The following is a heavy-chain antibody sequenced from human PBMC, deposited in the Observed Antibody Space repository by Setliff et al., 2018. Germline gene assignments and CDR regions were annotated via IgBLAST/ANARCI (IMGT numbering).Heavy chain of an antibody. Sequence: TLSLTSTASGDSISSRRNYWVWFRQPAGKELECIGQIYTSWSTNYNPSLKRRVTISLDTSKNQFSLSLTSVTAEDTAVYYCARMSGFQYIDVWDKGTTVTVSS. CDR3: ARMSGFQYIDV. D-gene: IGHD3-3*01. J-gene: IGHJ6*03. CDR1: GDSISSRRNY. V-gene: IGHV4-61*09. CDR2: IYTSWST.